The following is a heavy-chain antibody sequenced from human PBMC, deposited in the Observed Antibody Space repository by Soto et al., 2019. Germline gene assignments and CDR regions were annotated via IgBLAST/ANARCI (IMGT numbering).Heavy chain of an antibody. D-gene: IGHD6-19*01. J-gene: IGHJ6*02. CDR1: GGSVSSGSYY. CDR2: IYYSGST. CDR3: ARGIEGWYQGRYYYGMDV. Sequence: QVQLQESGPGLVKPSETLSLTRTVSGGSVSSGSYYWSWIRQPPGKGLEWIGYIYYSGSTNYNPSRKSRVTISVDTSKNQFSLKLSSVTAADTAVYYCARGIEGWYQGRYYYGMDVWGQGTTVTVSS. V-gene: IGHV4-61*01.